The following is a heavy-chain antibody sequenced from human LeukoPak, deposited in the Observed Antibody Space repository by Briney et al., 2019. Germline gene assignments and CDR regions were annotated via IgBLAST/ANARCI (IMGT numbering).Heavy chain of an antibody. V-gene: IGHV1-46*01. Sequence: ASVKVSCKASGYTFTGYYMHWVRQAPGQGLEWMGIINPSGGSTSYAQKFQGRVTMTRDMSTSTVYMELSSLRSEDTAVYYCARDVAVAGIDYWGQGTLVTVSS. D-gene: IGHD6-19*01. CDR1: GYTFTGYY. CDR2: INPSGGST. J-gene: IGHJ4*02. CDR3: ARDVAVAGIDY.